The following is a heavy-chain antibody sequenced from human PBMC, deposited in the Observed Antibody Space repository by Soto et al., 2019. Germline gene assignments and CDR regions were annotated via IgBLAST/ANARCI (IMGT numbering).Heavy chain of an antibody. D-gene: IGHD3-9*01. CDR1: GVSINSYY. V-gene: IGHV4-59*08. CDR2: IYYSGST. J-gene: IGHJ4*02. CDR3: ASVHYDILTGFYFDS. Sequence: QVQLQESGPGLVKPSETLSLTCTVSGVSINSYYWSWTRQPPGKGLEWIGYIYYSGSTNYNPSLKSRVTLSVDTSKNQFSLKLSSVTAADTAVYYCASVHYDILTGFYFDSWGQGTLVTVSS.